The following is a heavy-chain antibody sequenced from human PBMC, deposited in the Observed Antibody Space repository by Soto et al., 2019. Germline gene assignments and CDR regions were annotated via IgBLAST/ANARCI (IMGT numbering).Heavy chain of an antibody. CDR1: GGTFSSYT. J-gene: IGHJ5*02. D-gene: IGHD4-17*01. Sequence: QVQLVPSGAEVKKPGSSVKVSCKASGGTFSSYTISWVRQAPGQGLEWMGRIIPILGIANYAQKFQGRVTITADKSTSTAYMELSSLRSEDTAVYYCARSVTTVTTGFDPWGQGTLVTVSS. V-gene: IGHV1-69*02. CDR2: IIPILGIA. CDR3: ARSVTTVTTGFDP.